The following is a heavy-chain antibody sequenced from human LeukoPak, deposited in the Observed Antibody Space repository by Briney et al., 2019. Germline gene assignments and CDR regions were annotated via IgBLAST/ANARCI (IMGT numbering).Heavy chain of an antibody. CDR2: IYTSGSP. J-gene: IGHJ3*02. D-gene: IGHD6-13*01. V-gene: IGHV4-61*02. Sequence: SETLSLTCTVSGGSISSDSYYWSWIRQPAGKGLEWIGRIYTSGSPNYNPSLKSRVTISVDTSKNQFSLKLSSVTAADTAVYYCASGATAGYSSSWYGDDAFDIWGQGTMVTVSS. CDR3: ASGATAGYSSSWYGDDAFDI. CDR1: GGSISSDSYY.